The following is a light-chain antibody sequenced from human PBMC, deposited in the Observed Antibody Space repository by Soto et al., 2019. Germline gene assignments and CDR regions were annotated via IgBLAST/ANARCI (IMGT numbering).Light chain of an antibody. V-gene: IGKV1-5*03. CDR3: QQYNSYST. J-gene: IGKJ1*01. CDR1: QSISSW. Sequence: IQMTQTHSTLSASVGDRVTITCRASQSISSWLAWYQQKPGKAPKLLIYKASSLESGVPSRFSGSGSGTEFTLTISSLQPDDFATYYCQQYNSYSTFGQGTKVAIK. CDR2: KAS.